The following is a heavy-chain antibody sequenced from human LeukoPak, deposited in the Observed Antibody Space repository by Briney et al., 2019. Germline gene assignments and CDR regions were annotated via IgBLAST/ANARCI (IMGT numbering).Heavy chain of an antibody. V-gene: IGHV4-59*01. D-gene: IGHD3-22*01. CDR3: ARGGDSSGYYYPLFDY. Sequence: PSETLSLTCTVSGGSISSYYWSWIRQPRGKGLEWMGYIYYSGSTNYNPSLKSRVTISVDTSKNQFSLKLSSVTAADTAVYYCARGGDSSGYYYPLFDYWGQGTLVTVSS. CDR1: GGSISSYY. J-gene: IGHJ4*02. CDR2: IYYSGST.